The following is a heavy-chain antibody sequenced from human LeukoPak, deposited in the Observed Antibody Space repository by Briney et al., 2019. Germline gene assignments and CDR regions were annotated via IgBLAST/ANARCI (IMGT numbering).Heavy chain of an antibody. J-gene: IGHJ4*02. CDR1: GFTVSSNY. Sequence: PGGSLRLSCAASGFTVSSNYMSWVRQAPGKGLEWVSVIYSGGSTYYADSVKGRFTISRDNSKNTLYLQMNSVRAEDTAVYYCARDRQYQLLEDWGQGTLVTVSS. CDR3: ARDRQYQLLED. D-gene: IGHD2-2*01. CDR2: IYSGGST. V-gene: IGHV3-53*01.